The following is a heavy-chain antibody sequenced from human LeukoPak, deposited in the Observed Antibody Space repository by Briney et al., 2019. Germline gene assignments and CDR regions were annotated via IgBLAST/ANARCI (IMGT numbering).Heavy chain of an antibody. D-gene: IGHD6-19*01. V-gene: IGHV3-30*02. CDR3: AKDHSNDWYVVGADI. CDR2: IRYDGSNK. J-gene: IGHJ4*02. Sequence: GGSLRLSCAVSGFTFSRNGMHWVRQAPGKGLEWVAYIRYDGSNKYYVDSVKGRFTISRDNSQSTLHQQMNSLRGEDTAMYYCAKDHSNDWYVVGADIWGQGTLVTVSS. CDR1: GFTFSRNG.